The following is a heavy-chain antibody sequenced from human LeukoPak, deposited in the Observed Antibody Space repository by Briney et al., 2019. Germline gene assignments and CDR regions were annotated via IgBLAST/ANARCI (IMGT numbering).Heavy chain of an antibody. CDR2: INHSGST. Sequence: SETLSLTCAVYGGSFSGYYWSWIRQPPGEGLEWIGEINHSGSTNYNPSLKSRVTISVDTSKNQFSLKLSSVTAADTAVYYCARGAGYGSGSSTTPFDYWGRGTLVTVSS. V-gene: IGHV4-34*01. D-gene: IGHD3-10*01. J-gene: IGHJ4*02. CDR3: ARGAGYGSGSSTTPFDY. CDR1: GGSFSGYY.